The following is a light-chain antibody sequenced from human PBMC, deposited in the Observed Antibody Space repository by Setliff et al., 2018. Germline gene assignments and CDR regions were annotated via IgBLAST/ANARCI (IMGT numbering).Light chain of an antibody. CDR2: EVS. J-gene: IGLJ1*01. CDR3: TSYTSTARV. CDR1: SSDVGAYNY. V-gene: IGLV2-14*01. Sequence: QSVLTQPASVSGSPGQSITISCTGTSSDVGAYNYVSWYQQRPGKAPKLMIYEVSNRPSGVSNRFSGSKSGNTASLTISGLQAEDEADYYCTSYTSTARVFGTGTKVTVL.